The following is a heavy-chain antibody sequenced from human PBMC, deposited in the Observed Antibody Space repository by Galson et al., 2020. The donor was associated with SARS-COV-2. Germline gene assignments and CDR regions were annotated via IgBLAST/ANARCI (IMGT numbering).Heavy chain of an antibody. CDR1: GGSISSGSYY. Sequence: SETLSLTCTVSGGSISSGSYYWSWIRQPAGKGLEWIGRIYTSGSTNYTPSLKSRVTISVDTSKNQFSLKLSSVTAADTAVYYCARGARHSPLGGYYYYGMDVWGQGTTVTVSS. D-gene: IGHD3-16*01. V-gene: IGHV4-61*02. CDR2: IYTSGST. J-gene: IGHJ6*02. CDR3: ARGARHSPLGGYYYYGMDV.